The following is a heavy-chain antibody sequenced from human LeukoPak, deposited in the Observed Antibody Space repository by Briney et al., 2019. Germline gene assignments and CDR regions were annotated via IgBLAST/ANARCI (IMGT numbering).Heavy chain of an antibody. D-gene: IGHD3-10*01. CDR3: AKELYFGSGSYPDY. J-gene: IGHJ4*02. CDR1: GFTFSSYG. V-gene: IGHV3-30*18. CDR2: ISHVGSDS. Sequence: GGSLRLSCAASGFTFSSYGMHWVRQAPGKGLEWVAVISHVGSDSHYADSVKGRFTISRDNSKNTVYLQMSSLRPEDTAVYFCAKELYFGSGSYPDYWGQGTLVRVSS.